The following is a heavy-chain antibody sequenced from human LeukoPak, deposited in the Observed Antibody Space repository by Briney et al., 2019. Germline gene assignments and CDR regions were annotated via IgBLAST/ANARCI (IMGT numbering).Heavy chain of an antibody. D-gene: IGHD6-19*01. CDR2: ISTYNGNT. CDR1: GYTFTSYG. CDR3: ARGSGSGWYIPFDY. V-gene: IGHV1-18*01. Sequence: ASVKVSCKASGYTFTSYGISWVRQAPGPGLERMGWISTYNGNTNYAQKLQGRVTMTTATSTSTAYVERRSLRSDDTDVYYCARGSGSGWYIPFDYWGQGTLVTVSS. J-gene: IGHJ4*02.